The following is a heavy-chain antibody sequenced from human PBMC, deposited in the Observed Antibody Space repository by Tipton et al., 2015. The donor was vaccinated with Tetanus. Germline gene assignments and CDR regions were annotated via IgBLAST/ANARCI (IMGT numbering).Heavy chain of an antibody. CDR1: GFTFGDYA. J-gene: IGHJ3*02. V-gene: IGHV3-49*03. CDR2: IRSKTYGGTT. D-gene: IGHD2-21*01. Sequence: SLRLSCTASGFTFGDYAMSWFRQAPGKGLEWVGFIRSKTYGGTTEYAASVKGRFTISRDDSKSIAYLQMNSLKTEDTAVYYCTASEAREAFDIWGQGTMVTVSS. CDR3: TASEAREAFDI.